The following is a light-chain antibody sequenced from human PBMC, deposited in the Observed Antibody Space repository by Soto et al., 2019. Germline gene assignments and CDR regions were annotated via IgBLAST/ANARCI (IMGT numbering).Light chain of an antibody. V-gene: IGKV1-5*03. CDR2: KAS. J-gene: IGKJ1*01. CDR3: QQYSGYPWT. CDR1: QSISSW. Sequence: DIQMTQSPSTLSASVGDRVIITCRASQSISSWLAWYQQKPGKAPNLLIYKASSLESGVPSSFSGSGSGTEFTLTISSLQPEDFATYYCQQYSGYPWTFGQGTKVEIK.